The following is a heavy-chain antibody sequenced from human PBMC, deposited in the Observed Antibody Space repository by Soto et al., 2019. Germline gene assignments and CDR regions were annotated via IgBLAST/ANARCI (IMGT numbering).Heavy chain of an antibody. Sequence: EVQLLESGGGLVQPGGSLRLSCAASGFSFSTYAMSWVRQAPGKGLEWVSGIGGGDDDRYYADSVKGRFTISRDNSKNMLFLQMNSLRAEDTAIYYCAKASGASYPESRVFDFWGQGTRVTVSS. CDR3: AKASGASYPESRVFDF. CDR2: IGGGDDDR. V-gene: IGHV3-23*01. J-gene: IGHJ4*02. CDR1: GFSFSTYA. D-gene: IGHD1-26*01.